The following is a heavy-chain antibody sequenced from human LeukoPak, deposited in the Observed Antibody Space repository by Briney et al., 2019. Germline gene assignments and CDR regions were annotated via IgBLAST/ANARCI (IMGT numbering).Heavy chain of an antibody. D-gene: IGHD5-18*01. CDR1: GFTFSNYV. CDR3: AKNLIHLWCFDY. CDR2: VSGSGGNT. J-gene: IGHJ4*01. Sequence: PGGSLRLSCAASGFTFSNYVMGWVRQAPGKGLEWVSDVSGSGGNTYYADSVKGRFTISRDNSKNTLYLQMNSLRAGDTAVYYCAKNLIHLWCFDYWGHGTLVTVSS. V-gene: IGHV3-23*01.